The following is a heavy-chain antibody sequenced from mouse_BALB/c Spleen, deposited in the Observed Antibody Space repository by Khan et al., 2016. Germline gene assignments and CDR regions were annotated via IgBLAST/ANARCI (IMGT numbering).Heavy chain of an antibody. D-gene: IGHD1-2*01. Sequence: EVQLQESGPGLVKPSQSLSLTCTVTGYSITSGYGWNWIRQFPGNKLEWMGYISYSGSTNYNPSPKSRISITRDTSKNQFFLQLNSVTTDDTATYYCARTARIKYWGQGTTLTVSS. CDR3: ARTARIKY. V-gene: IGHV3-2*02. CDR1: GYSITSGYG. CDR2: ISYSGST. J-gene: IGHJ2*01.